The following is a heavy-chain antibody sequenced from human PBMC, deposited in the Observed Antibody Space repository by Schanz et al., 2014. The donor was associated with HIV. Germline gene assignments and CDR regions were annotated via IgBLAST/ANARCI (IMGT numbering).Heavy chain of an antibody. V-gene: IGHV3-23*04. CDR3: ATLQGSSGWYDNDYYGMDV. D-gene: IGHD6-19*01. J-gene: IGHJ6*02. Sequence: EVRLVESGGTSVQPGGSLRLSCAASGFTFSTYRMNWVRQAPGKGLEWVSTIGGTNTHYAESVEGRFTVSRDNSKDTLFLQMNSLRDEDTAVYYCATLQGSSGWYDNDYYGMDVWGQGTAVTVSS. CDR1: GFTFSTYR. CDR2: IGGTNT.